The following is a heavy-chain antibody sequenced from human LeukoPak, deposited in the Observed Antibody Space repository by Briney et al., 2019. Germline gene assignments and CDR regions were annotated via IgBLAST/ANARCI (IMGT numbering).Heavy chain of an antibody. CDR3: ASRYSSTSCYRLAAFDI. D-gene: IGHD2-2*01. Sequence: PETLSLTCTVSGYSISSGYYWDWIRQPPGKGLEWIGSIYHSGSTYYNPSLKSRVTISVDTSKNQFSLKLSSVTAADTAVYYCASRYSSTSCYRLAAFDICGQGTMVTVSS. V-gene: IGHV4-38-2*02. CDR2: IYHSGST. J-gene: IGHJ3*02. CDR1: GYSISSGYY.